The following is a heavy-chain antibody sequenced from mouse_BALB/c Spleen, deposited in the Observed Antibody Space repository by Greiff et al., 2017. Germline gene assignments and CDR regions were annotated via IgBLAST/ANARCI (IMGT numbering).Heavy chain of an antibody. D-gene: IGHD2-4*01. J-gene: IGHJ3*01. Sequence: VQLVESGPGLVAPSQSLSITCTVSGFSLTSYGVHWVRQPPGKGLEWLGVIWAGGSTNYNSALMSRLSISKDNSKSQVFLKMNSLQTDDTAMYYCARDKGIYYDYEAWFAYWGQGTLVTVSA. CDR3: ARDKGIYYDYEAWFAY. CDR2: IWAGGST. V-gene: IGHV2-9*02. CDR1: GFSLTSYG.